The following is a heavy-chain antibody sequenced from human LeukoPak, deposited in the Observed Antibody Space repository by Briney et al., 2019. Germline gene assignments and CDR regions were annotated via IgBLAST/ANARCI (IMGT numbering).Heavy chain of an antibody. D-gene: IGHD1-1*01. CDR3: ARSPPLWNGDAFDI. Sequence: GGSLRLSCAASGFTFSSYWMSWVRQAPGKGLEWEVNIKQDGSEKYYVDSVKGRFTISRDNAKNSLYLQMNSLRVEDTAVYYCARSPPLWNGDAFDIWGQGTMVTVSS. J-gene: IGHJ3*02. CDR1: GFTFSSYW. CDR2: IKQDGSEK. V-gene: IGHV3-7*01.